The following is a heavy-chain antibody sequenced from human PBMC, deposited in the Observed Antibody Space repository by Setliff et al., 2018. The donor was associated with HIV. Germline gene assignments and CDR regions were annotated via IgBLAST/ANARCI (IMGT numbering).Heavy chain of an antibody. CDR2: IFSSGST. CDR1: GGSISSYC. V-gene: IGHV4-4*09. CDR3: ARRIDNSGSFPDKNWFDT. Sequence: LSETLSLTCTVSGGSISSYCWNWIRQSPGRGLEWIGFIFSSGSTKYDPPLQSRVTMSIDTSKNQFSLKLTSVTAADTAVYYCARRIDNSGSFPDKNWFDTWGQGSQVTVSS. J-gene: IGHJ5*02. D-gene: IGHD3-10*01.